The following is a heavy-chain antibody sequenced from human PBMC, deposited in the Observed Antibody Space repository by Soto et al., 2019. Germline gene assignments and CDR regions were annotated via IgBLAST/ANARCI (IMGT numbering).Heavy chain of an antibody. CDR2: IYYSGST. CDR1: GGSISSGGYY. D-gene: IGHD2-15*01. J-gene: IGHJ6*02. CDR3: ASSGGTYYYYYGMDV. Sequence: SETXSLTCTVSGGSISSGGYYWSWIRQHPGKGLEWIGYIYYSGSTYYNPSLKSRVTISVDTSKNQFSLKLSSVTAADTAVYYCASSGGTYYYYYGMDVWGQGTTVTVSS. V-gene: IGHV4-31*03.